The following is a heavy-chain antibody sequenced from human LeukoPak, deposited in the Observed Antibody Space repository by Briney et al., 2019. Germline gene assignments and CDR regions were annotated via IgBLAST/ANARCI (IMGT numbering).Heavy chain of an antibody. J-gene: IGHJ4*02. CDR1: GGSISTGGYS. D-gene: IGHD3-16*01. CDR2: IYDSGRA. V-gene: IGHV4-30-4*07. CDR3: VRDIYDDNN. Sequence: SQTLSLTCAASGGSISTGGYSWSWIRQPPGKTLEWIGYIYDSGRAYYNPSLKSRVTISMDTSSNHFSLKLRSVTAADTAVYYCVRDIYDDNNWGQGTLVTVSS.